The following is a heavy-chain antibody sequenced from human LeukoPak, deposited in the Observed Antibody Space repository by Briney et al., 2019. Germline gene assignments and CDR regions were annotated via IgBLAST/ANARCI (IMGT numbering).Heavy chain of an antibody. Sequence: GGSLRLSCAASGFTFSSYTMHWVRQAPGKGLEWVGVILHDGSNKYYADSVKGRFTISRDNSKNTLYLQMNSLRAEDTAVYYCAKRTHCSSTSCYYYGMDVWGQGTTVTVSS. V-gene: IGHV3-30*04. CDR1: GFTFSSYT. J-gene: IGHJ6*02. CDR3: AKRTHCSSTSCYYYGMDV. D-gene: IGHD2-2*01. CDR2: ILHDGSNK.